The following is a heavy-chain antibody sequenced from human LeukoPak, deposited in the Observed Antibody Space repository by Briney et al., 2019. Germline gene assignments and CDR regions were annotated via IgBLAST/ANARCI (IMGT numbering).Heavy chain of an antibody. D-gene: IGHD4-17*01. V-gene: IGHV1-69*05. CDR2: IIPIFGTA. CDR3: ARGTHDYGYYSPLY. J-gene: IGHJ4*02. CDR1: GGTFSSYA. Sequence: GASVKVSCKASGGTFSSYAVSWVRQAPGQGLEWMGRIIPIFGTANYAQKFQGRVTTTTDESTSTAYMEVSSLRSDDTAVYYCARGTHDYGYYSPLYWGQGTLVTVSS.